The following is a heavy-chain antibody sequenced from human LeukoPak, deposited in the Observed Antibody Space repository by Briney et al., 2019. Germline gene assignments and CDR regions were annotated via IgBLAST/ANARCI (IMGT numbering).Heavy chain of an antibody. Sequence: GGSLRLSCAASGFIFSNYWMHWVRQHPGKEPVWVARVTGEGSSIYADSVKGRFTISRDNAKNRVSLQMNSLRVEVTGVYYCVRESSGYASWGQGTLVTVSS. V-gene: IGHV3-74*01. CDR3: VRESSGYAS. CDR2: VTGEGSS. D-gene: IGHD3-22*01. J-gene: IGHJ5*02. CDR1: GFIFSNYW.